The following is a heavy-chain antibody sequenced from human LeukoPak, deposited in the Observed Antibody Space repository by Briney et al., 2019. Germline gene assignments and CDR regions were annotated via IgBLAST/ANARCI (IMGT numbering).Heavy chain of an antibody. J-gene: IGHJ4*02. V-gene: IGHV1-18*01. CDR2: ISAYNGNT. CDR3: ARTEEYSSSSDFDY. D-gene: IGHD6-6*01. CDR1: GYTFTSYG. Sequence: ASVKVSCKASGYTFTSYGISWVRQAPGQGLEWMGWISAYNGNTNYAQKLQGRVTMTTDTSTSTAYMELRSLRSDDTAVYYCARTEEYSSSSDFDYWGQGTLVTVSS.